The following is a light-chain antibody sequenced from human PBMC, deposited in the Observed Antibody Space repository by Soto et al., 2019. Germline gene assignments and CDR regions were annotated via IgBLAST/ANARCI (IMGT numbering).Light chain of an antibody. CDR3: CSYAGSYTFL. V-gene: IGLV2-11*01. CDR1: SSDVGGYNY. CDR2: DVI. J-gene: IGLJ3*02. Sequence: QSVLTQPRSVSGSPGQSVTISCTGTSSDVGGYNYVSWFQHHPGKAPKVIIYDVIERPSGVPDRFSGSKSGNTASLTISGLQAEDEADYYCCSYAGSYTFLFGGGTKLTVL.